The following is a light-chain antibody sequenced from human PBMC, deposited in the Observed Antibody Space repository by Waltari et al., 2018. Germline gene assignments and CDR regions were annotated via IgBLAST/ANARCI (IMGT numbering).Light chain of an antibody. CDR2: WAS. CDR1: QNILYSPNNKNS. V-gene: IGKV4-1*01. CDR3: QQYYSAPIT. J-gene: IGKJ4*01. Sequence: DIVMTQSPDSLAVSLGERATINCKSSQNILYSPNNKNSLAWYQQKPGQPPKLLIYWASTRESGVPDRFSGSASGTDFTLTISSRQPEDVAVYFCQQYYSAPITFGGGTKVEIK.